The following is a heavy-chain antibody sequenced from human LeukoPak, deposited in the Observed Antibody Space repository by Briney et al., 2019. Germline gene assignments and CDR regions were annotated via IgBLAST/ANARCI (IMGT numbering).Heavy chain of an antibody. CDR1: GYTFTGYY. Sequence: ASVKVSCKASGYTFTGYYMHWVRQAPGQGLEWMGWINPNSGGTNYAQKFQGRVTMTRDTSISTAYMELSRLRPDDTAVYYCARDDYDSSGYYYTNYFDYWGQGTLVTVSS. CDR2: INPNSGGT. D-gene: IGHD3-22*01. CDR3: ARDDYDSSGYYYTNYFDY. J-gene: IGHJ4*02. V-gene: IGHV1-2*02.